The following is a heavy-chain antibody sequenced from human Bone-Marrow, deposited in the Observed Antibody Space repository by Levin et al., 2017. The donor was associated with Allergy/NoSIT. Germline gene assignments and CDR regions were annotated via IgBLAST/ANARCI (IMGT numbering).Heavy chain of an antibody. CDR1: GFTFSEYY. Sequence: PGGSLRLSCAVSGFTFSEYYMSWIRQAPGKGLEWVSYISHNGGTIYYADSVKGRFTISRDNAKNSLYLQMNSLRAEDTAVYYCAREHYYVSNGYYYGSDYWGQGTLVTVSS. CDR2: ISHNGGTI. D-gene: IGHD3-22*01. CDR3: AREHYYVSNGYYYGSDY. V-gene: IGHV3-11*01. J-gene: IGHJ4*02.